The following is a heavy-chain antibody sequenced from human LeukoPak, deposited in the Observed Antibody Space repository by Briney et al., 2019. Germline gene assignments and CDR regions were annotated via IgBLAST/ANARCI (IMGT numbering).Heavy chain of an antibody. Sequence: ASVKVSCKASGYTFTGYYMHWVRQAPGQGLEWMGWINPNSGGTNYAQKFQGWVTMTRDTSISTAYMELSRLRSDDTAVYYCASATYYDFWSGYYTARDAFDIWGQGTMVTVSS. CDR3: ASATYYDFWSGYYTARDAFDI. J-gene: IGHJ3*02. D-gene: IGHD3-3*01. V-gene: IGHV1-2*04. CDR2: INPNSGGT. CDR1: GYTFTGYY.